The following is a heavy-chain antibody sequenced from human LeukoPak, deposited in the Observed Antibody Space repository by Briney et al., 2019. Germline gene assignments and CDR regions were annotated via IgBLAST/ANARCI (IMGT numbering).Heavy chain of an antibody. Sequence: SETLSLTCTVSGDSITSYYWNWIRQPPGKGLEWIGFIYYSGSTNYNPSLKSRVTISVDTSKNQFSLKLNSVTAADTAVFYCARLGWFGELLYGWFDPWGQQTMVADSS. CDR2: IYYSGST. V-gene: IGHV4-59*08. D-gene: IGHD3-10*01. J-gene: IGHJ5*02. CDR1: GDSITSYY. CDR3: ARLGWFGELLYGWFDP.